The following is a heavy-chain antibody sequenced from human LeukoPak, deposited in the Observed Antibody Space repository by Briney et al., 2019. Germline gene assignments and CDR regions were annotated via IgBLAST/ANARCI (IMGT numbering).Heavy chain of an antibody. J-gene: IGHJ4*02. CDR1: GGSISSSSYY. V-gene: IGHV4-39*07. Sequence: PSENLSLTCTVSGGSISSSSYYWGWIRQPPGKGLEWIGSIYYSGSTYYNPSLKSRVTISVDTSKSQSSLNLSSVPAADTAVYYCARDSSGYYPNYFDYWGQGTLVTVSS. D-gene: IGHD3-22*01. CDR2: IYYSGST. CDR3: ARDSSGYYPNYFDY.